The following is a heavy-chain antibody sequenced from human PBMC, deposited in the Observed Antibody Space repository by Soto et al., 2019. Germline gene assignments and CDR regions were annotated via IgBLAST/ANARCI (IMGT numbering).Heavy chain of an antibody. D-gene: IGHD3-22*01. CDR2: IYYSGRT. Sequence: QVQLQESGPGLVKPSETLSLTCTVSAGSISSDYWSWIRQPPGKGLEWIGYIYYSGRTNYNPSLESRVTMSVDTSKNQFSLKITSMTAADTAVYYCARGTGDSSGYYRPFDYWGQGTLVTVSS. V-gene: IGHV4-59*01. J-gene: IGHJ4*02. CDR3: ARGTGDSSGYYRPFDY. CDR1: AGSISSDY.